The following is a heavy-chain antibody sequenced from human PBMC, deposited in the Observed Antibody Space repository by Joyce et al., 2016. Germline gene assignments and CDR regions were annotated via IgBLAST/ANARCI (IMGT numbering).Heavy chain of an antibody. CDR1: GFSVSNYW. CDR2: IRQDGGEK. V-gene: IGHV3-7*03. Sequence: EVQLVESGGGLVQPGGSLRLSCVASGFSVSNYWMSWVRQAPGKGLGWVVNIRQDGGEKYYVDPVAGRFTISRDNAKNSIYLQMDSLRADDTAVYYCVRDGQRGWHFDHWGQGTLVTVSS. J-gene: IGHJ4*02. CDR3: VRDGQRGWHFDH. D-gene: IGHD3-10*01.